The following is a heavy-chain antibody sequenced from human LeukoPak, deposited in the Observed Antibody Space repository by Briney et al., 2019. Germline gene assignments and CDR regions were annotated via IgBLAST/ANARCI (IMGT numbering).Heavy chain of an antibody. V-gene: IGHV3-30*02. D-gene: IGHD3-10*01. Sequence: GGSLRLSCAASGFTFSSYGMHWVRQAPGKGLEWVAFIRYDGSNKYYADSVKGRFTISRDNSKNTLYLQMNSLRAEDAAVYYCARVPSAIGSGTYAEFVGWFDPWGQGTLVTVSS. CDR2: IRYDGSNK. CDR1: GFTFSSYG. J-gene: IGHJ5*02. CDR3: ARVPSAIGSGTYAEFVGWFDP.